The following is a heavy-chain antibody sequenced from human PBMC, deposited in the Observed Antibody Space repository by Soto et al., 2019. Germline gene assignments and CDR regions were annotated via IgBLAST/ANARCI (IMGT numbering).Heavy chain of an antibody. D-gene: IGHD6-13*01. CDR1: GGTFSSYA. Sequence: QVQLVQSGAEVKKPGSSVKVSCKASGGTFSSYAISWVRQAPGQGLEWMGGVIPIFGTANYAQKFQGRVTITADQTTSTAYMELSSLRSEDTAVYYFARTGGIAAASPLGWDFDLWGRGTLVTVSS. J-gene: IGHJ2*01. CDR2: VIPIFGTA. CDR3: ARTGGIAAASPLGWDFDL. V-gene: IGHV1-69*12.